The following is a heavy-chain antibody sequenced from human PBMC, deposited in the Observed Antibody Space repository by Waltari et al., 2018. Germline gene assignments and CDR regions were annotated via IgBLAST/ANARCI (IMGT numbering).Heavy chain of an antibody. J-gene: IGHJ5*02. CDR3: AREGPPQYYGDSNGGRLGFDP. V-gene: IGHV1-69*04. D-gene: IGHD4-17*01. CDR2: IIPILGKA. Sequence: QVQLVQSGAEVKKPGSSVKVSCKASGGTFSSYAISWVRQAPGQGLELMGRIIPILGKANYARRFQDRSAVTANKSTGTAYREGSRLGSGETAVYYGAREGPPQYYGDSNGGRLGFDPWGQGTLVTVSS. CDR1: GGTFSSYA.